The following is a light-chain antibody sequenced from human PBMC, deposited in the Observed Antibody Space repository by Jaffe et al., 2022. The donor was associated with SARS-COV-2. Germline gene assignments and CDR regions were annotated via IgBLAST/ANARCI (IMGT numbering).Light chain of an antibody. CDR1: RLIYYS. CDR3: NSRDTSGDVI. Sequence: SSELTQDPAVSVALGQTVRITCQGDRLIYYSASWYQQKPGQAPVLVIFGENNRPSGIPDRFSGSTSGNTVSLTITGAEAEDEADYYCNSRDTSGDVIFGGGTKLTVL. V-gene: IGLV3-19*01. J-gene: IGLJ2*01. CDR2: GEN.